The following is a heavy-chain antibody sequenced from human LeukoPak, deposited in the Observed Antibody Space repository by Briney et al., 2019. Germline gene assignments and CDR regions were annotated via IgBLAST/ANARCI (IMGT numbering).Heavy chain of an antibody. V-gene: IGHV4-39*01. CDR3: VRHRKGPSVSYQNWFDP. CDR1: GDSISSRSSY. J-gene: IGHJ5*02. D-gene: IGHD1-26*01. CDR2: VYYSRST. Sequence: PSETLSLTCTVFGDSISSRSSYWGWIRQPPGKGLEWIGNVYYSRSTYYNPSLKSRVTIFVDTFKNQFSLKLTSVTAADTAVYYCVRHRKGPSVSYQNWFDPWGPGTLVTVSS.